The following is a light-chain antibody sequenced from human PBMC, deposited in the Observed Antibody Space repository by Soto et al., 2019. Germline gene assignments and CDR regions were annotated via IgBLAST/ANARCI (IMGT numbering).Light chain of an antibody. CDR3: KSYAGSNTYV. Sequence: QSALTQPPSASGSPGQSVTISCTGTKNDIGVYDFVSWYQHHPGKAPRLIIYEVVQRPSGVPDRFSGSKSGNTASLTVSGLQAADEADYFCKSYAGSNTYVFGSGTQRPSS. CDR2: EVV. CDR1: KNDIGVYDF. V-gene: IGLV2-8*01. J-gene: IGLJ7*01.